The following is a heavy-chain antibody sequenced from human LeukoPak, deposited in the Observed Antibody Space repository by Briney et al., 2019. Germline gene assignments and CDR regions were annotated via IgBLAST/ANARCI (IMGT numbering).Heavy chain of an antibody. V-gene: IGHV3-21*01. CDR2: ISSSSSYI. J-gene: IGHJ6*02. CDR1: GFTFSSYS. D-gene: IGHD2-2*03. CDR3: AREGMDPLTPDYGMDV. Sequence: NPGGSLRLSCAASGFTFSSYSMNWVRQAPGKGLEWVSSISSSSSYIYYADSVKGRFTISRDNAKNSLYLQMNSLRAEDTAVYYCAREGMDPLTPDYGMDVWGQGTTVTVSS.